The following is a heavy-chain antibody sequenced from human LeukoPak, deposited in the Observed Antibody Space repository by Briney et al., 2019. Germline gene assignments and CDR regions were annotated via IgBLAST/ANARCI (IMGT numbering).Heavy chain of an antibody. J-gene: IGHJ5*02. CDR2: IIPIFGTA. V-gene: IGHV1-69*13. Sequence: SVKVSCKASGGTFSSYAISWVRQAPGQGLEWMGGIIPIFGTANYAQKFQGRVTITADESTSTAYIELRSLRSEDTPVYYCARLEQQPPWGQGTLVTVSS. CDR3: ARLEQQPP. CDR1: GGTFSSYA. D-gene: IGHD6-13*01.